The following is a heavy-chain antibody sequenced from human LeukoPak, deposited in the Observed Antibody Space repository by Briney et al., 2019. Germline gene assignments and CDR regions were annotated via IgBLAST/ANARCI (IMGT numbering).Heavy chain of an antibody. CDR2: ITSSTNYI. Sequence: GGSLRLSCAASGFTFSSYSMNWVRQAPGKGLEWVSSITSSTNYIYYADSVKGRFTISRDDAKNTLYLQMNSLRAEDTAVYYCARDTNYYGSSGYYSGSDFDYWGQGTLVTVSS. CDR3: ARDTNYYGSSGYYSGSDFDY. CDR1: GFTFSSYS. D-gene: IGHD3-22*01. V-gene: IGHV3-21*04. J-gene: IGHJ4*02.